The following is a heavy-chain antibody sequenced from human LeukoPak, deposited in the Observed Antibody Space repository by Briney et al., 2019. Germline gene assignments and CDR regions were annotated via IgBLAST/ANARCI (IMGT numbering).Heavy chain of an antibody. V-gene: IGHV3-30*03. CDR3: AREDPTGYSSGWSNWFDP. J-gene: IGHJ5*02. CDR1: GFTFSSYG. CDR2: ISYDGSNK. Sequence: PGRSLRLSCAASGFTFSSYGMHWVRQAPGKGLEWVAVISYDGSNKYYADSVKGRFTISRDNSKNTLYLQMNSLRAGDTAVYYCAREDPTGYSSGWSNWFDPWGQGTLVTVSS. D-gene: IGHD6-19*01.